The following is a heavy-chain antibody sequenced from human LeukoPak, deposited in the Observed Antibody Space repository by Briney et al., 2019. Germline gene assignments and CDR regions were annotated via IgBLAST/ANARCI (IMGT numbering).Heavy chain of an antibody. CDR3: ARHNADWREGEY. CDR2: IKQDGSEK. CDR1: GFTFSSYA. D-gene: IGHD3-9*01. Sequence: GGSLRLSCVASGFTFSSYAMSWVRQAPGKGLEWVANIKQDGSEKNYVDSVKGRFTISRDNAKNTLYLQMNSLRAEDTAVYYCARHNADWREGEYWGQGTLVTVSS. J-gene: IGHJ4*02. V-gene: IGHV3-7*01.